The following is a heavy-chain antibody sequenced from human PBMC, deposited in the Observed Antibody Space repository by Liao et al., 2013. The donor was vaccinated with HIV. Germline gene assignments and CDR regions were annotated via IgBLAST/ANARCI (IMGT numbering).Heavy chain of an antibody. V-gene: IGHV4-59*11. CDR3: ARVRIMSGYYYYYMDV. Sequence: QVQLQESGPGLVKPSETLSLTCTVSGGSIRGHYWTWIRQPPGKGLELVGFIHYSGSSNHSPSLRSRVSMSVDTSKNQFSLRLNSVTAADTAVYYCARVRIMSGYYYYYMDVWGKGTTVTVSS. CDR2: IHYSGSS. CDR1: GGSIRGHY. J-gene: IGHJ6*03. D-gene: IGHD2/OR15-2a*01.